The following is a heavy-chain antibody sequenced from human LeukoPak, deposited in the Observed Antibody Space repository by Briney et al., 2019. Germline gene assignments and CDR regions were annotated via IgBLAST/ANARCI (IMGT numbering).Heavy chain of an antibody. V-gene: IGHV4-34*01. CDR3: ARDNTAMDKIDY. CDR2: INHSGST. J-gene: IGHJ4*02. D-gene: IGHD5-18*01. Sequence: SETLSLTCAVYGGSFSGYYWSWIRQPPGRGLEWIGEINHSGSTNYNPSLKRRVTISVDTSKNQFSLKLSSVTAADTAVYYCARDNTAMDKIDYWGQGTLVTVSS. CDR1: GGSFSGYY.